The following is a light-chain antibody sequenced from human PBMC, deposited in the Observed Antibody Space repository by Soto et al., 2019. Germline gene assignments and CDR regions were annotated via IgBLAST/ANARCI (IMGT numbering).Light chain of an antibody. CDR1: SSDVGSYYP. J-gene: IGLJ1*01. V-gene: IGLV2-23*02. Sequence: QSVLTQPASMSGYPGQSITISCTGTSSDVGSYYPVSWFQQHPGKAPKLIIYEVNKRPSGVSDRFSGSKSGNTASLTISGLQAADEAEYYCCSYAGDTTFFVFGTGTKLTVL. CDR3: CSYAGDTTFFV. CDR2: EVN.